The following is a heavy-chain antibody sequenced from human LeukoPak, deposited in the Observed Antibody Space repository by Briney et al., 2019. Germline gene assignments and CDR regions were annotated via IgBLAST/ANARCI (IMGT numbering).Heavy chain of an antibody. Sequence: PGGSLRLSCAASGNYWMHWVRQAPGKGLVWVSHINSDGSWTSYADSVKGRFTISKDNAKNTVYLQMSNLRAEDTAVYYCVSFYETCWGRGTLVTVSS. J-gene: IGHJ4*02. CDR2: INSDGSWT. CDR1: GNYW. CDR3: VSFYETC. D-gene: IGHD2-2*01. V-gene: IGHV3-74*01.